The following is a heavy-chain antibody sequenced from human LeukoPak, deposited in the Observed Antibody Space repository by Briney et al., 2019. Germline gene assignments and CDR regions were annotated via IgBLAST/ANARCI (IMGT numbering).Heavy chain of an antibody. CDR3: ARDRDIVLMVYDY. J-gene: IGHJ4*02. V-gene: IGHV1-2*02. CDR1: GYTFTGYY. CDR2: INPNSGGT. D-gene: IGHD2-8*01. Sequence: ASVKVSCKASGYTFTGYYMHWVRQAPGQGLEWMGWINPNSGGTNYAQKFQGRVTMTRDTSISTAYMELSRLRSDDTAVYYCARDRDIVLMVYDYWGQGTLVTVSS.